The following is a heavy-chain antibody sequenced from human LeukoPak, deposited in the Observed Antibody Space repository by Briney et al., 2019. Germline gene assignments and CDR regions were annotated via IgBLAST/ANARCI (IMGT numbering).Heavy chain of an antibody. CDR2: ISGSGGST. CDR3: AKEHYYGSGSYLPLGYYGMDV. Sequence: GGSLRLSCAASGFTFSSYAMSWVRQAPGEGLEWVSAISGSGGSTYYADSVKGRFTISRDNSKNSLYLQMNSLRAEDTALYYCAKEHYYGSGSYLPLGYYGMDVWGQGTTVTVSS. CDR1: GFTFSSYA. J-gene: IGHJ6*02. V-gene: IGHV3-23*01. D-gene: IGHD3-10*01.